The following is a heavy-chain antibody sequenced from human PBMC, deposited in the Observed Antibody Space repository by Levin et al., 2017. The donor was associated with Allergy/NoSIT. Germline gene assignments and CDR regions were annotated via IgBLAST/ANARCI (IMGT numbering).Heavy chain of an antibody. CDR3: ARDRDYDVSSDYLAGVVHHYYYYGMDV. D-gene: IGHD3-3*01. CDR2: ISSSGSTL. Sequence: GESLKISCAASGFTFSSYSMNWVRQAPGKGLEWVSYISSSGSTLYFADSVQGRFTVSRDNVKNSLYLQMNSLRVEDPAIHYIARDRDYDVSSDYLAGVVHHYYYYGMDVWGQETTVTVSS. V-gene: IGHV3-48*04. J-gene: IGHJ6*02. CDR1: GFTFSSYS.